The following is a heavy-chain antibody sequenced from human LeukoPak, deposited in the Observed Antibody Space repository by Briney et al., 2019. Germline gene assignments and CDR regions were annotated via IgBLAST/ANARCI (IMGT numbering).Heavy chain of an antibody. J-gene: IGHJ4*02. V-gene: IGHV3-23*01. CDR1: GFAFSSYA. CDR3: AKGWTKYCTGGNRYSPLYYFDY. CDR2: ISVSGVTT. D-gene: IGHD2-15*01. Sequence: GGSLRLSCAASGFAFSSYAMNWVRQAPGKGLEWVSGISVSGVTTHYADSVKGRFTISRDNSRNTLYLQMNSLRADDTAVYYCAKGWTKYCTGGNRYSPLYYFDYWGQGTLVTVSS.